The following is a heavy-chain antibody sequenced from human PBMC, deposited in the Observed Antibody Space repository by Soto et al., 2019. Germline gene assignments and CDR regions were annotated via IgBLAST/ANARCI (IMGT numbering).Heavy chain of an antibody. Sequence: QMQLVQSGPEVKKPGTSVKVSCKASGFTFSNSAVQWVRQARGQRLEWIGWIVVGSGNTNYAQKFQERVTITRDMYTSTAYMELISLRSEDTAVYYCAAIADFWSGYYSFRYWGQGTLVTVSS. CDR2: IVVGSGNT. CDR1: GFTFSNSA. CDR3: AAIADFWSGYYSFRY. J-gene: IGHJ4*02. D-gene: IGHD3-3*01. V-gene: IGHV1-58*01.